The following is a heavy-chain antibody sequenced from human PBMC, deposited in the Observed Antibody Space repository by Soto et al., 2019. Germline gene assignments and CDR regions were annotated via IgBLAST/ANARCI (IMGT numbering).Heavy chain of an antibody. CDR3: ARSLTAIRDYWYFDV. V-gene: IGHV3-74*01. Sequence: EVQLVESGGDFFQPGGSLRLSCAASGFSFSNYWMHWVRQDPGKGLVWVARINHDGISTAYADSVQGRFTISRDNAKNTLYLQANSLRVEDTAIYYCARSLTAIRDYWYFDVWGRGTLVTVSP. J-gene: IGHJ2*01. CDR2: INHDGIST. CDR1: GFSFSNYW. D-gene: IGHD2-21*02.